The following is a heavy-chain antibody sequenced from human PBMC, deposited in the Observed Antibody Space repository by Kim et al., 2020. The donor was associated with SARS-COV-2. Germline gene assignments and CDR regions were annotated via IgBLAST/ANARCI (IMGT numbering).Heavy chain of an antibody. Sequence: SETLSLTCAVYGGSFSGYYWSWIRQPPGKGLEWIGEINHSGSTNYNPSLKSRVTISVDTSKNQFSLKLSSVTAADTAVYYCARGKWVLSLAARPRAFDPWGQGTLVTVSS. V-gene: IGHV4-34*01. CDR3: ARGKWVLSLAARPRAFDP. CDR1: GGSFSGYY. J-gene: IGHJ5*02. CDR2: INHSGST. D-gene: IGHD6-6*01.